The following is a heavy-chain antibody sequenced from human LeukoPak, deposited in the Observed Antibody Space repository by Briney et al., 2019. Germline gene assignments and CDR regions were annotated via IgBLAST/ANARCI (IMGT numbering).Heavy chain of an antibody. CDR2: IRSKAYGGAA. D-gene: IGHD6-13*01. CDR1: GFTFGGYA. CDR3: TRGRRPNIAAAGNAFDI. V-gene: IGHV3-49*04. J-gene: IGHJ3*02. Sequence: PGGSLRLSCTGSGFTFGGYAMNWVRQAPGKGLEWVGLIRSKAYGGAAEYAASVKGRFAISRDDSKSIAYLQMNSLKTEDTAVYYCTRGRRPNIAAAGNAFDIWGQGTMVTVSS.